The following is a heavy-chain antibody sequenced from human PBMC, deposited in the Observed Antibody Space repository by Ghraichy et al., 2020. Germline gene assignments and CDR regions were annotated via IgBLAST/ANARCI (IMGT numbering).Heavy chain of an antibody. CDR2: INGGGGST. CDR3: ARTPSSSWPYYFDY. J-gene: IGHJ4*02. CDR1: GFTFSTYA. V-gene: IGHV3-23*01. Sequence: GGSLRLSCAVSGFTFSTYAMSWVRQAPEKGLEWVSTINGGGGSTYYADSVKGRFTISRDNSKNTLYLQMNSLKAEDTAVYYCARTPSSSWPYYFDYWGQGTLVTVSS. D-gene: IGHD6-13*01.